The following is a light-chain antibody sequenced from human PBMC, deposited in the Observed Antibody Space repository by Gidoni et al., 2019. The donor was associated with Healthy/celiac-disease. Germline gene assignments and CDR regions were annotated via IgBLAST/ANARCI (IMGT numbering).Light chain of an antibody. CDR1: NIGSKN. V-gene: IGLV3-9*01. J-gene: IGLJ2*01. CDR2: RDS. Sequence: SHELTQPLSVSVALGQTARITCGGNNIGSKNVHWYQQKPGQAPVLVIYRDSTRPSGIPERFSGSNSGNKATLTISRGQAGDEADYYCQVWDSSTVVFGGGTKLTVL. CDR3: QVWDSSTVV.